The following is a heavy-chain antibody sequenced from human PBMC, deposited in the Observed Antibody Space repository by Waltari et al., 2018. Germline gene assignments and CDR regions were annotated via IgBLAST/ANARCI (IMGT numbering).Heavy chain of an antibody. V-gene: IGHV1-69*01. J-gene: IGHJ6*03. CDR3: ARDFWSGTDYYYYMDV. CDR1: GGRLSSYP. Sequence: QVQLVQSGAEVKKPGSSVKGSCKASGGRLSSYPFTWVRQAPGQGLAWMGGIIQIFVTTNYAQKFQGRVTISADESTSTVFLELSSLRAEDTAVYYCARDFWSGTDYYYYMDVWGKGTTVTVSS. D-gene: IGHD3-3*01. CDR2: IIQIFVTT.